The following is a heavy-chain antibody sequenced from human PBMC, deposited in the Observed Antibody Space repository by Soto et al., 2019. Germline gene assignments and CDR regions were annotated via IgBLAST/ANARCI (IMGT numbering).Heavy chain of an antibody. CDR3: ARGSIVATILFDP. J-gene: IGHJ5*02. V-gene: IGHV4-31*03. CDR1: GGSISSGGYY. Sequence: SETLSLTCTVSGGSISSGGYYWSWIRQHPGKGLEWIGYIYYSGSTYYKTSLKSRVTISVDTSKNQFSLKLSSVTAADTAVYYCARGSIVATILFDPWGQGTLVTVSS. CDR2: IYYSGST. D-gene: IGHD5-12*01.